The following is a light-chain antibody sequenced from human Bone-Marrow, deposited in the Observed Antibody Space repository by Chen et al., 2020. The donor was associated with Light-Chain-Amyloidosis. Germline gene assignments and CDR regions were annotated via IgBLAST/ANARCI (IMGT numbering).Light chain of an antibody. J-gene: IGLJ1*01. V-gene: IGLV2-14*01. CDR2: EVT. CDR1: SSDVGGDNH. CDR3: SSYTITNTLV. Sequence: QSALTQPASVSGSPGQSITIACTGTSSDVGGDNHVSWYQHHPDKATKLMIYEVTNRPTWVPDRFSGYKSDNTASLTISGLQTEDEAEYFCSSYTITNTLVFGSGTRVTVL.